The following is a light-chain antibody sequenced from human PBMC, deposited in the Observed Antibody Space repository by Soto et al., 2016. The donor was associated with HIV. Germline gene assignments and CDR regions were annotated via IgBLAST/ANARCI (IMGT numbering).Light chain of an antibody. CDR1: QTINTW. J-gene: IGKJ4*02. CDR3: QQYKSAVT. V-gene: IGKV1-5*03. CDR2: KAS. Sequence: DIQMTQSPSTLSASVGDRVTITCRANQTINTWLAWYQQKPGKAPRFLIYKASSLESGVPSRFSGSGSGTEITLTISNLQPDDFATYFCQQYKSAVTFGRGTKIEIK.